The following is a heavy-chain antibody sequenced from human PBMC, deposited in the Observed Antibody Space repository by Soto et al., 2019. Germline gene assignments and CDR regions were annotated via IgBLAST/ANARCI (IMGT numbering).Heavy chain of an antibody. Sequence: GASVKVSCKASGYTFTSYGISWVRQAPGQGLEWMGGIIPIFGTANYAQKFQGRVTITADESTSTAYMELSSLRSEDTAVYYCARDPGIVATIQTLTYYYYYGMDVWGQGTTVTVSS. CDR2: IIPIFGTA. CDR1: GYTFTSYG. CDR3: ARDPGIVATIQTLTYYYYYGMDV. V-gene: IGHV1-69*13. D-gene: IGHD5-12*01. J-gene: IGHJ6*02.